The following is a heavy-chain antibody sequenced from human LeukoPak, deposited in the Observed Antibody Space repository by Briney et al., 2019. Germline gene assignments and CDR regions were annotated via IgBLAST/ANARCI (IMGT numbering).Heavy chain of an antibody. V-gene: IGHV3-23*01. J-gene: IGHJ3*02. D-gene: IGHD1-26*01. Sequence: GGSLRLSCAASGFTFSSYAMSWVRQAPGKGLEWVSAISGSGGSTYYADSVKGRFTISRDNPKNTLYLQMNSLRVEDTAVYYCASQRSVGATYAFDIWGQGTLVTVSS. CDR3: ASQRSVGATYAFDI. CDR2: ISGSGGST. CDR1: GFTFSSYA.